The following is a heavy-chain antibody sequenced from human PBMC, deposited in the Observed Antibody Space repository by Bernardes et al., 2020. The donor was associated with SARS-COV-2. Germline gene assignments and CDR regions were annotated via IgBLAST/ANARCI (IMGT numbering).Heavy chain of an antibody. CDR2: IYYSGST. Sequence: SETLSLTCTVSGGSISSSSYYWGWIRQPPGKGLEWIGSIYYSGSTYYNPSLKSRVTISVDTSKNQFSLTLSSVTAADTAVYYCARDGWGSTSSFTNWFDPWGQGTLVTVSS. J-gene: IGHJ5*02. V-gene: IGHV4-39*07. CDR1: GGSISSSSYY. CDR3: ARDGWGSTSSFTNWFDP. D-gene: IGHD2-2*01.